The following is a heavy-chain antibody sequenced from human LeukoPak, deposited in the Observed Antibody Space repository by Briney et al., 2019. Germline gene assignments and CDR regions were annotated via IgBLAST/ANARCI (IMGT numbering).Heavy chain of an antibody. CDR3: ARVTDDTSSYRPCNY. Sequence: GGSLRLSCAVSGFTFSSYWMNWVRQAPGKGLEWVANINQDGSEKYYVDSVKGRFTISRDNAKNSLYLQMNSLRAEDTAMYYCARVTDDTSSYRPCNYWGQGTLVTVSS. D-gene: IGHD3-22*01. J-gene: IGHJ4*02. CDR1: GFTFSSYW. V-gene: IGHV3-7*01. CDR2: INQDGSEK.